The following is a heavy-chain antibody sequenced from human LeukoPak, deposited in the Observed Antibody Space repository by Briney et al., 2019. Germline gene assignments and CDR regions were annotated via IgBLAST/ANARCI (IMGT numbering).Heavy chain of an antibody. CDR1: GGSISSGGYY. D-gene: IGHD3-22*01. V-gene: IGHV4-31*03. Sequence: TRSLTCSVSGGSISSGGYYWSWIRQHPGKGLGWIGYIYYSGSTYYNPSLKSRVTVSVDTSKNQFTLKLSSVTAADTAVYYCARAPMIVVVIPSGGAFDIWGQGTMVTVSP. J-gene: IGHJ3*02. CDR2: IYYSGST. CDR3: ARAPMIVVVIPSGGAFDI.